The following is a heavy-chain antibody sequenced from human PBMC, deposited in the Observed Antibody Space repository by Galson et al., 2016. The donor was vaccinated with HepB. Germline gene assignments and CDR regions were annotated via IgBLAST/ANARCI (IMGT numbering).Heavy chain of an antibody. CDR3: TRDAIAAADAYIWFDP. CDR2: INTNTGNP. D-gene: IGHD6-13*01. Sequence: SCKASGYTFTNYAMNWVRQAPGQGLEWMGWINTNTGNPTYAQGFTGRFVFSLDTSVSTAYLQISSLKAEDTAVYYCTRDAIAAADAYIWFDPWGQGTLVTVSS. J-gene: IGHJ5*02. V-gene: IGHV7-4-1*02. CDR1: GYTFTNYA.